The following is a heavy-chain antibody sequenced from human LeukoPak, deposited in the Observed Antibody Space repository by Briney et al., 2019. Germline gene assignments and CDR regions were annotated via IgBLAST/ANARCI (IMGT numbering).Heavy chain of an antibody. CDR3: AKGPWSTKAVAVV. CDR1: GFTFSGDA. J-gene: IGHJ4*02. D-gene: IGHD6-19*01. V-gene: IGHV3-23*01. CDR2: INNNGRDT. Sequence: PGGSLRLSCAASGFTFSGDAMSWVRRGPGKGLEWVSTINNNGRDTFYADSVKGRFTISRDNSKNTLYLQMNSLRAEDTAVYYCAKGPWSTKAVAVVWGQGTLVAVSS.